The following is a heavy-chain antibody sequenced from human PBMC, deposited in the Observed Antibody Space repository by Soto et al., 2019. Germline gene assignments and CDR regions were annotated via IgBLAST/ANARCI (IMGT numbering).Heavy chain of an antibody. CDR3: AKHEGPSWMKRYFDL. CDR2: ISNSGGST. J-gene: IGHJ2*01. D-gene: IGHD2-2*03. CDR1: GLTFGTYA. V-gene: IGHV3-23*01. Sequence: EVQLLESGGDLVQPGGSLRLSCAASGLTFGTYAMSWVRQAPGKGLEWVSGISNSGGSTSYADSVKGRFTISRDNSKNTLYLQMNSLLAEDTAVYYCAKHEGPSWMKRYFDLWGRGTLVTVSS.